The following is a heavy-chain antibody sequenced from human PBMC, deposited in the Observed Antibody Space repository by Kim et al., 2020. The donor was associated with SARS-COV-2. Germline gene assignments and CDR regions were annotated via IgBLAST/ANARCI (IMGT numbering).Heavy chain of an antibody. D-gene: IGHD6-13*01. CDR3: ARGYSSSWSPSFDY. Sequence: DSVKGRFTISRDNSKNPLYLQMNSLRAEDTAVYYCARGYSSSWSPSFDYWGQGTLVTVSS. J-gene: IGHJ4*02. V-gene: IGHV3-53*01.